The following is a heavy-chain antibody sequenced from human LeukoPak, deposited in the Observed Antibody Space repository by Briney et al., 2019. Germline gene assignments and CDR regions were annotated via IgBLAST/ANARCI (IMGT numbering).Heavy chain of an antibody. Sequence: ASVKVSCKASGYTLTSYDISWVRQATGQGLEWMGWMNPNSGNTGYAQKFQGRVTMTRNTSISTAYMELSSLRSEDTAVYYCARCPPSGSYACVHWGQGTLVTVSS. J-gene: IGHJ4*02. CDR3: ARCPPSGSYACVH. CDR1: GYTLTSYD. V-gene: IGHV1-8*01. D-gene: IGHD1-26*01. CDR2: MNPNSGNT.